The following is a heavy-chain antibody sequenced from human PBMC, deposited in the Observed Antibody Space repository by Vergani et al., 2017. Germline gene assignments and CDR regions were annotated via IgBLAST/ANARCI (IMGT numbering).Heavy chain of an antibody. D-gene: IGHD6-19*01. CDR2: IYYSGST. CDR3: ARVRRGFFEAGNREVDY. CDR1: GGSISSGGYY. J-gene: IGHJ4*02. V-gene: IGHV4-31*03. Sequence: QVQLQEAGPGLVKPSQTLSLTCTVSGGSISSGGYYWSWIRQHPGKGLEGIGYIYYSGSTYYNPSLKSRVTISVDTSKNRFSLKLSSVTAADTAVYYCARVRRGFFEAGNREVDYWGQGTLVTVSS.